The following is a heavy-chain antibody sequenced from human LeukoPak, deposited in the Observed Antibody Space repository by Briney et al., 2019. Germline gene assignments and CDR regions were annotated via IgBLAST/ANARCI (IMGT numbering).Heavy chain of an antibody. D-gene: IGHD5-12*01. Sequence: GASVKVSCKASGYTFTGYYIHWVRQAPGQGLEWMGWINPNSGGTNYAQKFQGRVTVTRDASISTAYMELRSLRSDDTAVYYCARTYSGYHDYWGQGTLVTVSS. CDR1: GYTFTGYY. CDR2: INPNSGGT. CDR3: ARTYSGYHDY. V-gene: IGHV1-2*02. J-gene: IGHJ4*02.